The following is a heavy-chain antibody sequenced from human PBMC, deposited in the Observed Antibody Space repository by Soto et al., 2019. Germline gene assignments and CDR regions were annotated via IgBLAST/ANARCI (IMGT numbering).Heavy chain of an antibody. CDR3: ARDNRSFWNGYYRRYDYYGMDV. CDR2: TGRSLYRI. CDR1: GFSFSDYY. J-gene: IGHJ6*02. V-gene: IGHV3-11*01. D-gene: IGHD3-3*01. Sequence: HVQLVESGGGLVEPGGSLRLSCAASGFSFSDYYVNWIRQAPGKGLEWISYTGRSLYRIYYADSVKGRFSISRDSAKNSVFLQINSLRVEDTAVYYCARDNRSFWNGYYRRYDYYGMDVWGRGTTVIVSS.